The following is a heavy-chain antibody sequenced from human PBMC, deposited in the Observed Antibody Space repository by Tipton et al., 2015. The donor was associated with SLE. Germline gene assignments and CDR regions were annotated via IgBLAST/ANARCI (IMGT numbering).Heavy chain of an antibody. V-gene: IGHV4-4*07. D-gene: IGHD2-21*01. CDR3: AREGDSSANFYYYGVNV. J-gene: IGHJ6*02. CDR1: GGSISSFY. CDR2: IYYSGSTD. Sequence: TLSLTCTVSGGSISSFYWSWIRQPAGKGLEWIGRIYYSGSTDYYDPSLESRVSISIDTSKNEFSLKLSSVTAADTAVYYCAREGDSSANFYYYGVNVWGQGTTVTVSS.